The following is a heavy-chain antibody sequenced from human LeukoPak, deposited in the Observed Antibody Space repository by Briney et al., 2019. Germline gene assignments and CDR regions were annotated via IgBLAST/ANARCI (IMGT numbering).Heavy chain of an antibody. Sequence: GGSLRLSCAASGFTFSSYSMNWARQAPGKGLEWVSYISHSSRTIYYADSVKGRFTISRDNAKNSLYLQMNSLRAEDTAVYYCARGSRFGVVGRDAFDIWGQGTMVTVSP. J-gene: IGHJ3*02. CDR3: ARGSRFGVVGRDAFDI. CDR2: ISHSSRTI. CDR1: GFTFSSYS. D-gene: IGHD3-3*01. V-gene: IGHV3-48*04.